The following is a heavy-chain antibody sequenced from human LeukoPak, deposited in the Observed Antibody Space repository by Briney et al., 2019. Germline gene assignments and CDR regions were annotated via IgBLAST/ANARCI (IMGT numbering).Heavy chain of an antibody. CDR2: INPNSGGT. Sequence: ASVKVSCKASGYTFTGYYMHWVRQAPGQGLEWMGWINPNSGGTNYAQKFQGRVTMTRDTSISTAYMELSRLRSDDTAVYYCARGSSSGWFYTAVLAFGYWGQGTLVTVSS. J-gene: IGHJ4*02. V-gene: IGHV1-2*02. CDR1: GYTFTGYY. CDR3: ARGSSSGWFYTAVLAFGY. D-gene: IGHD6-19*01.